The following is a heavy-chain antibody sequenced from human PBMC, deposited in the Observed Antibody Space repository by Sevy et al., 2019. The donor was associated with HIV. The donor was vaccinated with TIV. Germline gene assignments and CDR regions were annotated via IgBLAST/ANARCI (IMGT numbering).Heavy chain of an antibody. CDR1: GYSISSGYY. CDR3: ARLGYCSSSTCSDAFDI. CDR2: IYHSGGT. Sequence: SETLSLTCAVSGYSISSGYYWGWIRQPPGKGLEWIGSIYHSGGTYYNPSLKSRVTMSVDTSKNQFSLRLGSVTAADTAVYHCARLGYCSSSTCSDAFDIWGQGTVVTVSS. J-gene: IGHJ3*02. V-gene: IGHV4-38-2*01. D-gene: IGHD2-2*01.